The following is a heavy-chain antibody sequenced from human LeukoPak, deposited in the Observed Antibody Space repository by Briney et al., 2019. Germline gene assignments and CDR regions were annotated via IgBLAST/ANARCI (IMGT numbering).Heavy chain of an antibody. V-gene: IGHV3-30*03. CDR2: ISSDGNDK. J-gene: IGHJ4*02. CDR1: GVTFSSYG. Sequence: GGSLRLSCAASGVTFSSYGMHWVRQAPGKGLEWVALISSDGNDKLYADSVKGRFTISRDDSKSTLYLQMNSLRAEDTAVYYCTTKVIRGNSGDDYDDWGQGTLVTVSS. CDR3: TTKVIRGNSGDDYDD. D-gene: IGHD5-12*01.